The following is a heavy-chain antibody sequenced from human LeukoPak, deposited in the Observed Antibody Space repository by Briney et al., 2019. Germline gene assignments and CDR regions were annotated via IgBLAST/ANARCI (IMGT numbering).Heavy chain of an antibody. CDR2: IYTSGST. V-gene: IGHV4-61*02. Sequence: SETLSLTCTVSGGSISSGSYYWSGIRQPAGKGLEWIGRIYTSGSTNYNPSLKSRVTISVDTSKNQFSLKLSSVTAADTAVYYCASDSSYYYGSSIDYWGQGTLVTVSS. D-gene: IGHD3-10*01. CDR3: ASDSSYYYGSSIDY. CDR1: GGSISSGSYY. J-gene: IGHJ4*02.